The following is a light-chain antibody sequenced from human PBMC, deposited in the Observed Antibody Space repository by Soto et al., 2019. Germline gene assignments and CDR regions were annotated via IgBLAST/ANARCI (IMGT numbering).Light chain of an antibody. CDR1: SNDVGGYNY. V-gene: IGLV2-14*03. CDR2: DVT. Sequence: QSVLAQPASVSGSPGQSITISCTGTSNDVGGYNYVSWYQHHPGKAPQLMIYDVTNRPSGISNRFSGPKSGNTASLTISGLQAEDEADYYCSSYTSRSTLVYVFGTGTKVTVL. J-gene: IGLJ1*01. CDR3: SSYTSRSTLVYV.